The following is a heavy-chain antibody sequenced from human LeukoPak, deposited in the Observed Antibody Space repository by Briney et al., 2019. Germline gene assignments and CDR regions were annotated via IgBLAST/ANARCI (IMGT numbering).Heavy chain of an antibody. J-gene: IGHJ4*02. CDR1: GFTFSNAW. D-gene: IGHD3-22*01. CDR3: TTVSRDSSGLFDY. Sequence: GGSLRLSCAASGFTFSNAWMSWVRQAPGKGLGWVGRIKSKTDGGTTDYAAPVEGRFTISRDDSKNTLYLQMNSLKTEDTAVYYCTTVSRDSSGLFDYWGQGTLVTLYS. V-gene: IGHV3-15*01. CDR2: IKSKTDGGTT.